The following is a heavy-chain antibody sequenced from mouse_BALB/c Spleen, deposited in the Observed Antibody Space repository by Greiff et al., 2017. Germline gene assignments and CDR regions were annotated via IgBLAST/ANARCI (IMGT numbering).Heavy chain of an antibody. D-gene: IGHD1-2*01. CDR1: GFSLTSYG. CDR2: IWAGGST. V-gene: IGHV2-9*02. CDR3: ARDRGLRPAGFAY. J-gene: IGHJ3*01. Sequence: QVQLQQSGPGLVAPSQSLSITCTVSGFSLTSYGVHWVRQPPGKGLEWLGVIWAGGSTNYNSALMSRLSISKDNSKSQVFLKMNSLQTDDTAMYYCARDRGLRPAGFAYWGQGTLVTVSA.